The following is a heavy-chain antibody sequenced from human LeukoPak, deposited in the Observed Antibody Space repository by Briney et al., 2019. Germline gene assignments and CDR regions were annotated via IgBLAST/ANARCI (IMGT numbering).Heavy chain of an antibody. Sequence: PGGSLRLSCAASGFTVSSNYMSWVRQAPGKGLEWVSVIYSGGSTYYADSVKGRFNISRDNYKNTLYLQMNSLRAEDTDVYYCARDQPYGSGSYFDYWGQGTLVTVSS. J-gene: IGHJ4*02. CDR1: GFTVSSNY. D-gene: IGHD3-10*01. V-gene: IGHV3-66*01. CDR3: ARDQPYGSGSYFDY. CDR2: IYSGGST.